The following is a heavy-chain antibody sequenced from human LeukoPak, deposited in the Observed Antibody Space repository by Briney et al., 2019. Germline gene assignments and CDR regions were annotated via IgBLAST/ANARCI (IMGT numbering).Heavy chain of an antibody. CDR1: GFTFSSSW. Sequence: RGSLRLSCAVSGFTFSSSWMSWLRPAPGKGLEWVTEIGQVGGGKYYVRSVKGRFPFSRDSSRNTLVLQMNSLRAEDTAVYYCTTYYYDSSGYYFPYYFGYWGQGTLVTVSS. J-gene: IGHJ4*02. D-gene: IGHD3-22*01. CDR3: TTYYYDSSGYYFPYYFGY. CDR2: IGQVGGGK. V-gene: IGHV3-7*03.